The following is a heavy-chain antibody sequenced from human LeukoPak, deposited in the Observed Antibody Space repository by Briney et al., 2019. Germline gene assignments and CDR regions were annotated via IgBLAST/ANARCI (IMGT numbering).Heavy chain of an antibody. CDR1: GYTFTSYY. CDR2: IIPIFGTA. J-gene: IGHJ3*02. CDR3: ARDHEGHDAFDI. Sequence: GASVKVSCKASGYTFTSYYMHWVRQAPGQGLEWMGGIIPIFGTANYAQKFQGRVTITADESTSTAYMELSSLRSEDTAVYYCARDHEGHDAFDIWGQGTMVTVSS. V-gene: IGHV1-69*13.